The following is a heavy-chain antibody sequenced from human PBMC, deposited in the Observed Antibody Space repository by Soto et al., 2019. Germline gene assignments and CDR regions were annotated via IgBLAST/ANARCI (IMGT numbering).Heavy chain of an antibody. CDR3: TRDLGY. CDR2: INSDGSST. J-gene: IGHJ4*02. CDR1: GISFSSYW. Sequence: GASLRLSCAASGISFSSYWMHWVRQAPGKGLVWVSRINSDGSSTNYADSVKGRFTISRDNAKNTLHLQMNSLRAEDTAVYYCTRDLGYWGQGILVTVSS. V-gene: IGHV3-74*01. D-gene: IGHD3-16*01.